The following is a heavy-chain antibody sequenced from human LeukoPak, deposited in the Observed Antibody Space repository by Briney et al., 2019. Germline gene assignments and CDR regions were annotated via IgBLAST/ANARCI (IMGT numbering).Heavy chain of an antibody. CDR2: IGGSGDST. CDR3: AKDPLEQLSTIYFQN. V-gene: IGHV3-23*01. J-gene: IGHJ1*01. D-gene: IGHD6-6*01. CDR1: GFAFSSHT. Sequence: GGSLRLSCAASGFAFSSHTMSWVRQAPGKGLEWVSAIGGSGDSTYYADSVKGRFTISRDNSQNTLYLQMNSLRAEDTAVYYCAKDPLEQLSTIYFQNWGQGTLVTVSS.